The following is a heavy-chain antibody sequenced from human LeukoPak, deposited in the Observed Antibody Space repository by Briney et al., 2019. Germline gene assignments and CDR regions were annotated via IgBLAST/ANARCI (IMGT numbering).Heavy chain of an antibody. J-gene: IGHJ5*02. CDR1: GDSFTSYW. D-gene: IGHD6-6*01. V-gene: IGHV5-51*01. CDR3: ARQSYSSSYWFDP. CDR2: IYPGDSDT. Sequence: GESLKISCKGSGDSFTSYWIGWVRQMPGKGLEWMGIIYPGDSDTRYSPSFQGQVTISADKSISTAYLQWSSLKASDTAMYYCARQSYSSSYWFDPWGQGTLVTVSS.